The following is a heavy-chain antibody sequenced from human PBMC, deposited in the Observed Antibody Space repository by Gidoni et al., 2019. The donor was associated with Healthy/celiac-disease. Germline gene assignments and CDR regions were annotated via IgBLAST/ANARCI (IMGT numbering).Heavy chain of an antibody. CDR3: ARGRWDFWSGHTPYFDY. J-gene: IGHJ4*02. Sequence: QVQLQQWGAGLLKPSETLSLTVAVYGGSFSGYYWSWIRQPPGKGLEWIGEINHSGSTNYNPSLKSRVTISVDTSKNQFSLKLSSVTAADTAVYYCARGRWDFWSGHTPYFDYWGQGTLVTVSS. CDR1: GGSFSGYY. CDR2: INHSGST. V-gene: IGHV4-34*01. D-gene: IGHD3-3*01.